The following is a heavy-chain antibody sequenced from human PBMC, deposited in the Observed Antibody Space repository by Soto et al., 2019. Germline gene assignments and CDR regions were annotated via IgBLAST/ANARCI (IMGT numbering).Heavy chain of an antibody. V-gene: IGHV3-64D*08. CDR2: ISSNGGST. Sequence: GGSLRLSCSASGFTFSSYAMHWVRQAPGKGLEYVSAISSNGGSTYYADSVKGRFTISRDNSKNTLYLQMSSLRAEDTAVYYCVTALEWLDDYFDYWGQGTLVTVSS. CDR1: GFTFSSYA. CDR3: VTALEWLDDYFDY. D-gene: IGHD6-19*01. J-gene: IGHJ4*02.